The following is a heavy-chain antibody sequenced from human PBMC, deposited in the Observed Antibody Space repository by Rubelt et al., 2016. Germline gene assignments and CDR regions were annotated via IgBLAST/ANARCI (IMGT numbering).Heavy chain of an antibody. CDR2: SSGSGRST. J-gene: IGHJ4*02. CDR1: GFTFSSYA. CDR3: AKGGSYYYDSSGYYSR. V-gene: IGHV3-23*04. Sequence: EVQLVESGGGLVQPGGSLRLSCAASGFTFSSYAMSWVRQAPGKGLEWVSASSGSGRSTYYADSVKGRFTISRDNSKNALYLQMNSLRAEDTAVYYCAKGGSYYYDSSGYYSRWGQGTLVTVSS. D-gene: IGHD3-22*01.